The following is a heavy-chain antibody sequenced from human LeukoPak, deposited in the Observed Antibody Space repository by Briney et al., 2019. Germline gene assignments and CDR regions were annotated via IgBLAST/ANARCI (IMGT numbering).Heavy chain of an antibody. D-gene: IGHD3-22*01. CDR1: GYTLTELS. J-gene: IGHJ4*02. CDR2: FDPEDGET. V-gene: IGHV1-24*01. Sequence: ASVKVSCKVSGYTLTELSMHWLRQAPGKGLEWMGGFDPEDGETIYAQKFQGRVTMTEDTSTDTAYMELSSLRSEDTAVYYCATLDTYYYDSSGWSDYWGQGTLVTVSS. CDR3: ATLDTYYYDSSGWSDY.